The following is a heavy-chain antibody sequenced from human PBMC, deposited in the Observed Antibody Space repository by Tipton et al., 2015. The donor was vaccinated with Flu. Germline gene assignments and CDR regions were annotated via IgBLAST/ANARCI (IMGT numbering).Heavy chain of an antibody. CDR2: IYYSGST. V-gene: IGHV4-59*05. CDR1: GGSISVFY. D-gene: IGHD1-1*01. Sequence: TLSLTCTVSGGSISVFYWSWIRQPAGKGLEWIGSIYYSGSTYYNPSLKSRVAISADTSKNQFSLKLSSVTAADTAVYFCARRVRLHASDIWGQGTMVTVSS. J-gene: IGHJ3*02. CDR3: ARRVRLHASDI.